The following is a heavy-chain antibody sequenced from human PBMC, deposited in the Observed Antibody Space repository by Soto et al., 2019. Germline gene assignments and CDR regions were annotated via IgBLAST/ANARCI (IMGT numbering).Heavy chain of an antibody. J-gene: IGHJ3*02. V-gene: IGHV1-18*01. CDR1: GYTFTSHG. D-gene: IGHD6-13*01. CDR2: INTYNGNT. CDR3: ARDLLYSTRSTVRFDI. Sequence: VQLVQSGVEVKKPGASVKVSCKASGYTFTSHGISWVRQAPGQGLEWMGWINTYNGNTNYAQKVQGRVTMTTETSTSTAYMELRSLRSDDTAVYCCARDLLYSTRSTVRFDIWGQGTMLTVSS.